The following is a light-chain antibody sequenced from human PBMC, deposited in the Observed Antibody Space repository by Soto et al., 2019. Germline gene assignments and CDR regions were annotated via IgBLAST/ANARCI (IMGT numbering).Light chain of an antibody. V-gene: IGKV1-39*01. CDR2: AAS. J-gene: IGKJ1*01. CDR3: QQSYSTPQ. Sequence: DIQMTQSPSSLSASVGDRVTITCRASQSIRSYLNWYQQKPGKAPKLLIYAASSLQSGVPSRFSGSGSGTDFTLTISSLQPEDFATYYCQQSYSTPQFGQGTKVDIK. CDR1: QSIRSY.